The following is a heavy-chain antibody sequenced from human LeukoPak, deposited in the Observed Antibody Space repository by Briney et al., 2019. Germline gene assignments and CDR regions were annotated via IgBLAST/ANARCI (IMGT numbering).Heavy chain of an antibody. D-gene: IGHD3-22*01. CDR2: ISAYNGNT. CDR1: GYTFTSYG. J-gene: IGHJ4*02. Sequence: ASVKVSCKASGYTFTSYGISWVRQAPGQGLEWMGWISAYNGNTNYAQKLQGRVTMTTDTSTSTAYMELRSLRSDDTAVYYCARGMTDTYYYGSSGYPDLFDYWGQGTLVTVSS. CDR3: ARGMTDTYYYGSSGYPDLFDY. V-gene: IGHV1-18*01.